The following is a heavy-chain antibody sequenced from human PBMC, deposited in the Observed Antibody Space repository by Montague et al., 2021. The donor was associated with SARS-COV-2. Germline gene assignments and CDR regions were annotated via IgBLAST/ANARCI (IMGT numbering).Heavy chain of an antibody. Sequence: SLRLSCAPSEFISYSYGMHWVRQAPGKGLEWVAVIWYDETNKYYADSVKGRLTISRDHSKNTMYLQMNSLRAEDTAVYYCALSLVTTEGYFDVWGRGTLVSVSS. CDR3: ALSLVTTEGYFDV. J-gene: IGHJ2*01. CDR2: IWYDETNK. V-gene: IGHV3-33*01. CDR1: EFISYSYG. D-gene: IGHD4-17*01.